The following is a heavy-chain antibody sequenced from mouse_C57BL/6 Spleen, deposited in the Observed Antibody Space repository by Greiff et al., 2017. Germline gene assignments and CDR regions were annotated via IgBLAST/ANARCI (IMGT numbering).Heavy chain of an antibody. CDR1: GYAFSSYW. J-gene: IGHJ3*01. Sequence: LVESGAELVKPGASVKISCKASGYAFSSYWMNWVKQRPGKGLEWIGQIYPGDGDTNYNGKFKGKATLTADKSSSTAYMQLSSLTSEDSAVYFCARGGDLGPFAYWGQGTLVTVSA. CDR2: IYPGDGDT. D-gene: IGHD3-3*01. V-gene: IGHV1-80*01. CDR3: ARGGDLGPFAY.